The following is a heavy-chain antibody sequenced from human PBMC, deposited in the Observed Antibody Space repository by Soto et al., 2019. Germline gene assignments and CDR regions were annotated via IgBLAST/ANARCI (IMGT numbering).Heavy chain of an antibody. D-gene: IGHD3-22*01. CDR3: AKDGGYVYYDSSGYYFGY. J-gene: IGHJ4*02. V-gene: IGHV3-23*01. CDR1: GFTFSSYA. Sequence: EVQLLESGGGLVQPGGSLRLSCAASGFTFSSYAMSWVRQAPGKGLEWVSAISGSGGRTYYADSVKGRFTISRDNSKNTLYLQMNSLRAEDTAVYYCAKDGGYVYYDSSGYYFGYGGQGTLVTVSS. CDR2: ISGSGGRT.